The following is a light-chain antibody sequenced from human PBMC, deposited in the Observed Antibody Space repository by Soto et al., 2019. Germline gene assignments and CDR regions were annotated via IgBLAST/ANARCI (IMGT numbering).Light chain of an antibody. J-gene: IGKJ5*01. Sequence: EIVLTQSPGTLSLSPGERATLSCRASQSVSNNYLAWYQQKPGQAPRLLIYGASSRATGIPDRFSGSGSGTDFTLTISRLEPEDSAVYCCQQYGNSPRTVGQGTRLEIK. CDR3: QQYGNSPRT. V-gene: IGKV3-20*01. CDR2: GAS. CDR1: QSVSNNY.